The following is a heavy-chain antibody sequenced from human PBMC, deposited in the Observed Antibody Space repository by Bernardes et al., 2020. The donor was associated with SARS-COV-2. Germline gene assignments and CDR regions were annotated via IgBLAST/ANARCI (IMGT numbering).Heavy chain of an antibody. V-gene: IGHV3-48*01. Sequence: GSLRPSCEASDFTFSSFGMNWVRQAPGKGLEWISYISNGGSSIKYADSVRGRFTISRDNAENSLFLQMNSLRADDTAVYYCVREVGGGYFDHWGQGTRVTVSA. CDR2: ISNGGSSI. CDR3: VREVGGGYFDH. CDR1: DFTFSSFG. D-gene: IGHD2-15*01. J-gene: IGHJ4*02.